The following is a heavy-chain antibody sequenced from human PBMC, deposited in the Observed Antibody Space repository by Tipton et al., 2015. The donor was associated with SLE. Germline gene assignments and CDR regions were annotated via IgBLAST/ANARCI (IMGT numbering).Heavy chain of an antibody. V-gene: IGHV4-38-2*02. D-gene: IGHD3-22*01. CDR2: INHSGTT. CDR3: ARVGKYTDSDGYYLYYFDY. J-gene: IGHJ4*02. Sequence: LRLSCTVSGYSISSGYYWSWVRQSPGKGLEWLATINHSGTTNYNPSLKSRVTISVDTSKNQFSLKVNSLTAADTAVYYCARVGKYTDSDGYYLYYFDYWGQGTLVTVSS. CDR1: GYSISSGYY.